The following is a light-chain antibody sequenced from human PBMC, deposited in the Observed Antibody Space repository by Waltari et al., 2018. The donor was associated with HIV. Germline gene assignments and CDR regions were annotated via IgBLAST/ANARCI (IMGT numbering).Light chain of an antibody. J-gene: IGKJ2*01. CDR2: GAS. V-gene: IGKV3-15*01. CDR3: QQYHNWPQT. CDR1: QSVYNN. Sequence: EIVMTQSPAILSLSPGESATLSCRASQSVYNNLAWYQQKNGQAPRLLIYGASTRATDIPDRFSGSGSGTEFTLTVSSLQSGDFAVYYCQQYHNWPQTFGRGPRWRSN.